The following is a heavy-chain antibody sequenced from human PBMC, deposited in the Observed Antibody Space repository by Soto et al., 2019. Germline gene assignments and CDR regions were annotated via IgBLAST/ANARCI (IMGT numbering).Heavy chain of an antibody. J-gene: IGHJ6*03. CDR3: ARHELLRMVYATTSDYYDYMDV. Sequence: PSETLSLTCTVSGGSISSYYWSWIRQPPGKGLEWIGYISYSGSTNYNPSLKSRVTISVGTSKNQFSLKLSSVTAADTAVYYCARHELLRMVYATTSDYYDYMDVWGKGTSVTVSS. D-gene: IGHD2-8*01. V-gene: IGHV4-59*08. CDR2: ISYSGST. CDR1: GGSISSYY.